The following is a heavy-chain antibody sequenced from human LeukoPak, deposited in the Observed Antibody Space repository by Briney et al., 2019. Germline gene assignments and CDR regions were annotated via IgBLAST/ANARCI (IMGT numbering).Heavy chain of an antibody. Sequence: AETLCLSCTVSGFTISSYGLRWIRQPPGKGLEWIGYIYYSGSTNYNASLKSRVTISVDTSKNQFSLKLSSVTAADTAVYYCARSTYYDFWSGYSFWFDPWGQGTLVTVSS. CDR1: GFTISSYG. V-gene: IGHV4-59*01. CDR2: IYYSGST. J-gene: IGHJ5*02. CDR3: ARSTYYDFWSGYSFWFDP. D-gene: IGHD3-3*01.